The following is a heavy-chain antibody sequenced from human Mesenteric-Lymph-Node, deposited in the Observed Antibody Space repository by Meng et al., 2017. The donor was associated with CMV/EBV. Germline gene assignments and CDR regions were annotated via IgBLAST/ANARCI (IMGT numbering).Heavy chain of an antibody. V-gene: IGHV3-11*04. Sequence: GESLKISCAASGFTFNDYYMSWIRQAPGKGLEWVSYMSVSGSIIYYADSVKGRFTISRDNAENSVYLHMNSLRAEDTAVYYCASSTVRDYDFWSGYYFYYGMDVWGQGTTVTVSS. CDR3: ASSTVRDYDFWSGYYFYYGMDV. D-gene: IGHD3-3*01. CDR1: GFTFNDYY. J-gene: IGHJ6*02. CDR2: MSVSGSII.